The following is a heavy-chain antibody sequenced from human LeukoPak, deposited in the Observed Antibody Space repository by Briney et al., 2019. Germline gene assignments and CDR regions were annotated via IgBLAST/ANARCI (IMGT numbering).Heavy chain of an antibody. Sequence: AEPLSLTCTPPGGPISRYYWCWTPRPPGKGLRWFDYIYFSGSTNYNPSLRRRATLSADTSTSQFSLTLSPVTAADTAVYYCARVGSGRDGFKGAFEVWGQGTTVTVSS. J-gene: IGHJ3*01. CDR3: ARVGSGRDGFKGAFEV. V-gene: IGHV4-59*12. CDR2: IYFSGST. D-gene: IGHD5-24*01. CDR1: GGPISRYY.